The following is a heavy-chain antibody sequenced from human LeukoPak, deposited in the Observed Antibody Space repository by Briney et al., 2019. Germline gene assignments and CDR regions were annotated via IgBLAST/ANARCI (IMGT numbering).Heavy chain of an antibody. CDR3: ARDGFWLPEPKGSDY. CDR1: GLIFSNAW. CDR2: ISSSSNTI. D-gene: IGHD1-14*01. J-gene: IGHJ4*02. V-gene: IGHV3-48*01. Sequence: GGSLRLSCEASGLIFSNAWMNWVRQAPGKGLEWVSYISSSSNTIYYADSVKGRFTISRDNAKNSLYLQMNSLRAEDTAVYYCARDGFWLPEPKGSDYWGQGTLVTVSS.